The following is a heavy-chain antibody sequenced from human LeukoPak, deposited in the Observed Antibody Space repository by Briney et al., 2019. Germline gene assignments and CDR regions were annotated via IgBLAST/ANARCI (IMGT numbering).Heavy chain of an antibody. D-gene: IGHD5-12*01. CDR3: AKGGYDYVEIGYFDH. CDR2: IVASSGAT. J-gene: IGHJ4*03. CDR1: GFSFSNYA. V-gene: IGHV3-23*01. Sequence: GGSLRLSCAASGFSFSNYAMNWVRQAPGKGLEWVSLIVASSGATFYADSVKGRFTISRDKSRNTLYLQMKSLRAEDTAVYYCAKGGYDYVEIGYFDHWGQGALVTVST.